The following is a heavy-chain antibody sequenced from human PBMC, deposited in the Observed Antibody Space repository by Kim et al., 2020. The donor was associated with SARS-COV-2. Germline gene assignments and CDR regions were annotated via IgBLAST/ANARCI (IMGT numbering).Heavy chain of an antibody. D-gene: IGHD2-21*02. Sequence: GGSLRLSCAASGFTVSSNYMSWVRQAPGKGLEWVSVIYSGGSTYYADSVKGRFTISRDNSKNTLYLQMNSRRAEDTAVYYCARDVGGNSGMYYYGMDVWGQGTTVTVSS. CDR3: ARDVGGNSGMYYYGMDV. CDR2: IYSGGST. CDR1: GFTVSSNY. J-gene: IGHJ6*02. V-gene: IGHV3-53*01.